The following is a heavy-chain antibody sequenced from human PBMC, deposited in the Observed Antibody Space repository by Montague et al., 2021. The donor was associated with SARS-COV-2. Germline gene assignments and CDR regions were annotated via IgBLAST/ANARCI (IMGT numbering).Heavy chain of an antibody. CDR1: GFTFNNYG. CDR2: ISYEGSQR. Sequence: SLRLSCAASGFTFNNYGIHWVRQAPGKGLEWVAVISYEGSQRFFSDSVKGRFAISRDSAQRTVFLLMNSLRVDDTAVYHCAKASEVFWLGQFARDAFSLWGRGTTVVVSS. D-gene: IGHD3-10*01. J-gene: IGHJ3*01. V-gene: IGHV3-30*18. CDR3: AKASEVFWLGQFARDAFSL.